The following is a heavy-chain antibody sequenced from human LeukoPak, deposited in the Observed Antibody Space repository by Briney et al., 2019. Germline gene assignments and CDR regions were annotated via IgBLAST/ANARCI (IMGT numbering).Heavy chain of an antibody. CDR3: AKSGCSGTSCYVNY. J-gene: IGHJ4*02. CDR1: GFTFSDYG. D-gene: IGHD2-2*01. V-gene: IGHV3-30*18. CDR2: ISYDGSNK. Sequence: GGSLRLSCAASGFTFSDYGMHWVRQSPGKGLEWGAVISYDGSNKYYVDSVKGRFTISRDNSKNTLYLQMNGLRGEDTALYYCAKSGCSGTSCYVNYWGQGTLVTVSS.